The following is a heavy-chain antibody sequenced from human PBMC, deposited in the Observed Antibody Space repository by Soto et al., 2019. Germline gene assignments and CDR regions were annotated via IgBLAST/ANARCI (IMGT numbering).Heavy chain of an antibody. CDR2: ISGSGGST. J-gene: IGHJ6*02. V-gene: IGHV3-23*01. D-gene: IGHD3-3*01. Sequence: GGSLRLSCAASGFTFSSYAMSWVRQAPGKGLEWVSAISGSGGSTYYADSVKGRFTISRDNSKNTLYLQMNSLRAEDTAVYYCAKDFRTTRFEGFLEWLFRSYGMDVWGQGTTVTVSS. CDR3: AKDFRTTRFEGFLEWLFRSYGMDV. CDR1: GFTFSSYA.